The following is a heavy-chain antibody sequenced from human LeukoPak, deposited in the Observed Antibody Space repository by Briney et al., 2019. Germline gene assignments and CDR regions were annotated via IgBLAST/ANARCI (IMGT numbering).Heavy chain of an antibody. D-gene: IGHD6-19*01. V-gene: IGHV3-33*01. CDR1: GFNFSSYG. CDR3: ARDSLPMAVTGPFDH. CDR2: IWFDGSNI. J-gene: IGHJ4*02. Sequence: GGSLRLSCAAPGFNFSSYGMHWVRQAPGKGLEWVTSIWFDGSNIHYADSVKGRVIISRDNSKSALYLQMDSLRAEDTAIYYCARDSLPMAVTGPFDHWGQGALVTVSS.